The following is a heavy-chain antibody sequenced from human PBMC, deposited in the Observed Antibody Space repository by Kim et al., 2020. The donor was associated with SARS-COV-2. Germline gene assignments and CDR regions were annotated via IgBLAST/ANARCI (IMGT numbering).Heavy chain of an antibody. Sequence: GGSLRLSCAASGFTFSSYGMHWVRQAPGKGLEWVAVIWYDGSNKNYADSVKGRFTISRDNSKNTLYLQMNSLRAEDTAVYYCASLPGAFDIWGQGTMVTVSS. CDR3: ASLPGAFDI. CDR1: GFTFSSYG. J-gene: IGHJ3*02. CDR2: IWYDGSNK. V-gene: IGHV3-33*01.